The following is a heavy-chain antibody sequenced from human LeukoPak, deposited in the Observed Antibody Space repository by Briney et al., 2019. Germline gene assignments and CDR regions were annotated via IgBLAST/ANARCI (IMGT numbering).Heavy chain of an antibody. CDR3: ARAPSFDSNGFDAFDI. CDR1: GFTFSSYW. D-gene: IGHD3-22*01. CDR2: IKQDGSEK. Sequence: GGSLRLSCAASGFTFSSYWMSWVRQAPGKGLEWVANIKQDGSEKYYVDSVKGRFTISRDNAKNSLYLQMNSLRAEDTAVYYCARAPSFDSNGFDAFDIWGQGTTVTVSS. V-gene: IGHV3-7*01. J-gene: IGHJ3*02.